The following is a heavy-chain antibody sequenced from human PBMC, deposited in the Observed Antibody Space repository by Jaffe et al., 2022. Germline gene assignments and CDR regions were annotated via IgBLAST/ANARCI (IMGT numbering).Heavy chain of an antibody. CDR3: ARSGYSSSWFPFDY. V-gene: IGHV4-38-2*01. J-gene: IGHJ4*02. CDR1: GYSISSGYY. Sequence: QVQLQESGPGLVKPSETLSLTCAVSGYSISSGYYWGWIRQPPGKGLEWIGSIYHSGSTYYNPSLKSRVTISVDTSKNQFSLKLSSVTAADTAVYYCARSGYSSSWFPFDYWGQGTLVTVSS. CDR2: IYHSGST. D-gene: IGHD6-13*01.